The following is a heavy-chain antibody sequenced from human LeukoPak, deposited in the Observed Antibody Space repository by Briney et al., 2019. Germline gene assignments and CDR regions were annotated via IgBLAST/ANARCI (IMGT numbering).Heavy chain of an antibody. D-gene: IGHD2-21*02. CDR1: GGSLNSYY. J-gene: IGHJ3*02. CDR2: IFYSGST. Sequence: PSETLSLTCTVSGGSLNSYYWTWIRQPPGKGLEWIGYIFYSGSTSYNPSLKSRVTISVDTSKNQFSLKLSSVTGADTAVYYCARRYCGGDICYDAFDIWGQGTMVTVSS. V-gene: IGHV4-59*08. CDR3: ARRYCGGDICYDAFDI.